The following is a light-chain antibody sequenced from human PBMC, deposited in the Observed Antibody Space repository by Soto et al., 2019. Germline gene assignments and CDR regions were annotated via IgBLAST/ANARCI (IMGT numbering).Light chain of an antibody. J-gene: IGKJ2*01. V-gene: IGKV1-33*01. CDR2: DAS. CDR3: QQYGDLPT. Sequence: DIQMTQSPSSLSASVGDRVTITCQASQDITNYLSWYQQKPGMAPKLLIYDASTLETGVPSRFSGSGSGTHFSFTISALQPEDIATYYCQQYGDLPTFGQGTKLEIK. CDR1: QDITNY.